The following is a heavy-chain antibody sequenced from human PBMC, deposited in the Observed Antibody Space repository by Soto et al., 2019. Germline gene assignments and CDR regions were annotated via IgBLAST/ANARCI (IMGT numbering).Heavy chain of an antibody. Sequence: GGSLRLSCAASGFTFSSYAMSWVRQAPGKGLEWVSAISGSGGSTYYADTVKGRFTISRDNSKNTLYLQMNSLRAEDTAVYYCAKPPPQYSYGDNWGYYYYYMDVWGKGTTVTVSS. D-gene: IGHD5-18*01. CDR3: AKPPPQYSYGDNWGYYYYYMDV. CDR1: GFTFSSYA. J-gene: IGHJ6*03. CDR2: ISGSGGST. V-gene: IGHV3-23*01.